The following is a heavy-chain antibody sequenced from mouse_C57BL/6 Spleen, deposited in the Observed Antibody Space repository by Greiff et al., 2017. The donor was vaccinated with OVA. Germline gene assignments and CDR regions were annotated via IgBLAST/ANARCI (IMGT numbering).Heavy chain of an antibody. J-gene: IGHJ1*03. CDR1: GYSITSGYY. D-gene: IGHD1-1*01. CDR2: ISYDGSN. CDR3: ARGDYYGSSYGYVDV. V-gene: IGHV3-6*01. Sequence: EVQLQQSGPGLVKPSQSLSLTCSVTGYSITSGYYWNWIRQFPGNKLEWMGYISYDGSNNYNPSLKNRISITRDTSKNQFFLKLNSVTTEDTATYYCARGDYYGSSYGYVDVWGTGTTVTVSS.